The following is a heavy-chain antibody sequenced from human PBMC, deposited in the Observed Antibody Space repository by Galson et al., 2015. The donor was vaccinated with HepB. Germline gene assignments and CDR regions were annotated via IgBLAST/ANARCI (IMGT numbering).Heavy chain of an antibody. V-gene: IGHV3-9*01. CDR2: IAWDSGSR. Sequence: SLRLSCAASGFTFDDYAMHWVRQVPGKGLEWVAGIAWDSGSRGYADSVKGRFSISRDNAKNSLYLQMISLAAEDTALYYCVGDRHYYDTSGTGHYGYSFVGYYGLDVWGQGTTVTVSS. D-gene: IGHD3-22*01. CDR3: VGDRHYYDTSGTGHYGYSFVGYYGLDV. CDR1: GFTFDDYA. J-gene: IGHJ6*02.